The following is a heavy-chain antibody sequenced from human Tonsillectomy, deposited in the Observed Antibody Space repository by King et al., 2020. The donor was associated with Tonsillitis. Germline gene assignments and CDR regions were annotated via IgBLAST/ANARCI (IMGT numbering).Heavy chain of an antibody. J-gene: IGHJ4*02. V-gene: IGHV3-33*08. Sequence: VQLVESGGGVVQPGRSLKLSCAASGFTFSNFGIHWVRQAQGKRLERVSVIWYDGSTEYYSASVKGRFTVTGDNSKDTVYLKMTSLRAEDTAIYYCARGATDTVDTAMVVFDYWGQGTLVTVSS. CDR3: ARGATDTVDTAMVVFDY. D-gene: IGHD5-18*01. CDR1: GFTFSNFG. CDR2: IWYDGSTE.